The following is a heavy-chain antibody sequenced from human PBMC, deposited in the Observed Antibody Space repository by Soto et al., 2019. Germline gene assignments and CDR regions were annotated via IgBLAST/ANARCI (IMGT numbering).Heavy chain of an antibody. CDR3: AKNQDWNRPDPGAFDV. V-gene: IGHV3-23*01. Sequence: EVQLSQSGGGLVRPGGSLRLSCAGSGFTFDDYAINWVRQAPGKGLEWVSGISGSGNQIDYTDSVEGRFIISRDDSKNTVFLQMNGLSAEETAVYFCAKNQDWNRPDPGAFDVWGQGTTVTVTS. CDR2: ISGSGNQI. D-gene: IGHD1-1*01. J-gene: IGHJ3*01. CDR1: GFTFDDYA.